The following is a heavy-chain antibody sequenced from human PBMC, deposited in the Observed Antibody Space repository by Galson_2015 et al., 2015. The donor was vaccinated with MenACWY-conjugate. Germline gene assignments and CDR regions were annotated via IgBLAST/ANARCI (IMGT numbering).Heavy chain of an antibody. CDR1: GGSISSRSFF. CDR2: IYYSGST. J-gene: IGHJ3*02. V-gene: IGHV4-39*01. D-gene: IGHD3-22*01. Sequence: LSLTCTISGGSISSRSFFWGWIRQPPGKGLEWIGSIYYSGSTYYNPSLKSRVTISVDTSKKQVSLNLISVTAADTAVYYCARLPYYYESGGYAIDIWGQGTMVTVSS. CDR3: ARLPYYYESGGYAIDI.